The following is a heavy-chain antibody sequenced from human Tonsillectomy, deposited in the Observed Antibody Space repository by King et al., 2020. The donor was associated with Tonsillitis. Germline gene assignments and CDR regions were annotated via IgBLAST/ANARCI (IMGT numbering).Heavy chain of an antibody. CDR3: ARRFEAVTGTNYFDY. V-gene: IGHV4-39*01. Sequence: LQLQESGPGLVKPSETLSLTCTVSGGSISSSSYYWGWIRQPPGKGLEWIGSIYYSGSTYYNPSLKSRVTISVDTSKNQFSLKLSSVTAADTAVYYCARRFEAVTGTNYFDYWGQGTLVTVSS. D-gene: IGHD6-19*01. CDR1: GGSISSSSYY. J-gene: IGHJ4*02. CDR2: IYYSGST.